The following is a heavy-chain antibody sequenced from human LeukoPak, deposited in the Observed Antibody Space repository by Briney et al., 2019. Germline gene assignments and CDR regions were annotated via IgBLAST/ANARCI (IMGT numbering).Heavy chain of an antibody. Sequence: SQTLSLTCPVSGGSISSGGYYWSWIRQPPGKGLEWIGYIYHSGSTYYNPSLKSRVAISVDRSKNQFSLKLSSVTAADTAVYYCARDLRFLEWPLFDYWGQGTLVTVSS. CDR2: IYHSGST. V-gene: IGHV4-30-2*01. CDR3: ARDLRFLEWPLFDY. D-gene: IGHD3-3*01. J-gene: IGHJ4*02. CDR1: GGSISSGGYY.